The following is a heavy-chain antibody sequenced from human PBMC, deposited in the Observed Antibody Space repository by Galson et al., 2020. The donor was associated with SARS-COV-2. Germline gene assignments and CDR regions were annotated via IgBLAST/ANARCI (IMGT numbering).Heavy chain of an antibody. V-gene: IGHV1-8*01. J-gene: IGHJ4*02. D-gene: IGHD2-15*01. CDR1: GYIFSNFD. CDR2: MNPNSGNT. CDR3: SRGIRGRRYSDL. Sequence: ASVKVSCKASGYIFSNFDFQRVRQAPGQGLAYMGWMNPNSGNTGFAPTFRGRVTLSSDTSTSTAYMELSGLMSDDTAMYYCSRGIRGRRYSDLWGPGTLVTVSS.